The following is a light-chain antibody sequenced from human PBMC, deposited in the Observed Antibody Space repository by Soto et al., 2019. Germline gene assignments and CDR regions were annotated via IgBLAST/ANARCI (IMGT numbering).Light chain of an antibody. V-gene: IGKV1-5*03. CDR2: KTS. CDR3: LQYNSLPYT. Sequence: DIQVTQSPSTLSAFVGDRVILTCRASQNVNIWLAWYQQRPRKAPKLLIYKTSSLESGVPSRFSGSGSGTEFTLTISSLVTDDFGTYFCLQYNSLPYTFGQGTKLEIK. CDR1: QNVNIW. J-gene: IGKJ2*01.